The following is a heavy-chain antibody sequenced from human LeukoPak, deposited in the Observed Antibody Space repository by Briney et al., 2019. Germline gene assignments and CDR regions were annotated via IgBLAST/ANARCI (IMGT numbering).Heavy chain of an antibody. J-gene: IGHJ4*02. V-gene: IGHV3-23*01. CDR1: GFTFSTYA. D-gene: IGHD1-26*01. CDR2: ISDRGGDT. CDR3: AKRQSSGREPIILITSPVDY. Sequence: GGSLRLSCAASGFTFSTYAMTWVRQAPWKGLEWVSTISDRGGDTYYADSVKGRFTISRDNSKNTLYLQMNSLRPEDTALYYCAKRQSSGREPIILITSPVDYWGQGTLVTVSS.